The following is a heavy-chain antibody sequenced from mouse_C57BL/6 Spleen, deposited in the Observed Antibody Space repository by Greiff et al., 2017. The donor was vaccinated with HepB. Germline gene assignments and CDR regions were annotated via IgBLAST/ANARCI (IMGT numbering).Heavy chain of an antibody. CDR1: GFTFSDYG. CDR2: ISSGSSTI. CDR3: ARGIGYYGSHYAMAY. V-gene: IGHV5-17*01. Sequence: EVKLVESGGGLVKPGGSLKLSCAASGFTFSDYGMHWVRQAPEKGLEWVAYISSGSSTIYYADTVKGRFTISRDNAKNTLFLQMTSLRSEDTAMYYCARGIGYYGSHYAMAYWGQGTSCTVSS. J-gene: IGHJ4*01. D-gene: IGHD1-1*01.